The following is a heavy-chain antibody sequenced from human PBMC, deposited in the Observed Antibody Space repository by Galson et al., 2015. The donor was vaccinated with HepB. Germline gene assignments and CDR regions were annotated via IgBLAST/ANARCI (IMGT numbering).Heavy chain of an antibody. CDR2: IKSKTDGGTT. CDR3: TTEPPYYGSGSYTSRRYYYYGMDV. CDR1: GFTFSNAW. Sequence: SLRLSCAASGFTFSNAWMSWVRQAPGKGLEWVGRIKSKTDGGTTDYAAPVKGRFTISRDDSKNTLYLQMNSLKTEDTAVYYCTTEPPYYGSGSYTSRRYYYYGMDVWGQGTTITVSS. J-gene: IGHJ6*02. V-gene: IGHV3-15*01. D-gene: IGHD3-10*01.